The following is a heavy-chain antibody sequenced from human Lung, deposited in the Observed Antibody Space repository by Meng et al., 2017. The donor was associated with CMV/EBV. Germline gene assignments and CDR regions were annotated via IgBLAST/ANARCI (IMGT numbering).Heavy chain of an antibody. Sequence: ASVKVSCKASGYTFTGYNIHWVRQAPGQGLEWMGWINPNTGDTKYAQKFQGRVTVTRDTSISTAYMELSRLKADDTAVFFCARLFHTSLGTNYYYGMDVWGQGXTVTVSS. D-gene: IGHD3-10*01. CDR2: INPNTGDT. CDR3: ARLFHTSLGTNYYYGMDV. V-gene: IGHV1-2*02. CDR1: GYTFTGYN. J-gene: IGHJ6*02.